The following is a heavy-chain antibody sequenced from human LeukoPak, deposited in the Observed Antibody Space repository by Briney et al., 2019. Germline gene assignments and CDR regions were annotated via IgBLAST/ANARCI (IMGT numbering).Heavy chain of an antibody. CDR3: AREASGGTWSYFDF. Sequence: GGSLRLSCAASGVIFSRYEMNWVRQAPGKGLECFSYITSSGSTKFYADSVKGRFTISRDNAKSSLSLQMNCLTAADTGVYFCAREASGGTWSYFDFWGQGSLVTVSS. D-gene: IGHD6-13*01. V-gene: IGHV3-48*03. CDR1: GVIFSRYE. J-gene: IGHJ4*02. CDR2: ITSSGSTK.